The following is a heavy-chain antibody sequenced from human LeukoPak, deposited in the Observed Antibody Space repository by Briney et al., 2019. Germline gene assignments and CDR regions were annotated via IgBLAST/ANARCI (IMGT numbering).Heavy chain of an antibody. CDR1: GMNNCW. V-gene: IGHV3-7*01. J-gene: IGHJ4*02. CDR2: INKDGSEK. D-gene: IGHD3-16*01. CDR3: ATDLNWVSH. Sequence: PGESLRLSCIGSGMNNCWMTWVRQAPGKGLQSLANINKDGSEKYYLDSVKGRITISRDNMKNSVFLEINSLRAEDTGIYYCATDLNWVSHWGQGTLFTVSS.